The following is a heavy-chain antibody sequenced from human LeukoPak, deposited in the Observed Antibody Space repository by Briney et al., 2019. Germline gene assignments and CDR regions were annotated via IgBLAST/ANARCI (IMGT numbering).Heavy chain of an antibody. CDR3: ARVGDHFHWYLDL. Sequence: GGSLRLSCAASGFTVSTKYMNWVRQAPGKGLEWVSILYSGSDTYYANSVKGRFTISRDSSKNTLFLQMNDLRAENTAVYYCARVGDHFHWYLDLWGRGTLVTVSS. D-gene: IGHD3-10*01. J-gene: IGHJ2*01. V-gene: IGHV3-53*01. CDR2: LYSGSDT. CDR1: GFTVSTKY.